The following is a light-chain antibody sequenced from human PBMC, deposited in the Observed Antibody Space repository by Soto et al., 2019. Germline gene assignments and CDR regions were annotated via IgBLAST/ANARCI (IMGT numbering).Light chain of an antibody. CDR2: DTS. CDR3: QQYCSSPRT. V-gene: IGKV3-20*01. CDR1: QSVGTSY. Sequence: EIVLTQSPGTLSLSPGERATLSCRASQSVGTSYLAWYQQKPGQAPRLLIYDTSSRATGIPDRFSGSGSGTDFTLTISRLEPEDFAVYYCQQYCSSPRTFGQGPKLEIK. J-gene: IGKJ2*01.